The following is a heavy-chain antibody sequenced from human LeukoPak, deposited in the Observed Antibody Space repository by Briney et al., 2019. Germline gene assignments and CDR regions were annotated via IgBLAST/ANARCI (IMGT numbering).Heavy chain of an antibody. CDR3: ARYGGILYQSGYMDV. V-gene: IGHV1-69*13. CDR1: GGTFSSYA. Sequence: ASVKVSCKASGGTFSSYAISWVRQAPGQGLEWMGGIIPIFGTANYAQKFQGRVTITADESTSTAYMELSSLRSEDTAVYYCARYGGILYQSGYMDVWGKGTTVTVSS. CDR2: IIPIFGTA. J-gene: IGHJ6*03. D-gene: IGHD2-8*01.